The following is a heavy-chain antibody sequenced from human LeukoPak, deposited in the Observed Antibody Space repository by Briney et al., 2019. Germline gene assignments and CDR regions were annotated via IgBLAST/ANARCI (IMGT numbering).Heavy chain of an antibody. V-gene: IGHV3-23*01. J-gene: IGHJ4*02. Sequence: PGGSLRLSCAASGFTVSSNYMSWVRLAPGKGLEWVSTLSGSNDRTYYADSVKGRFTISRDNSKNTLYLQLNSLRVEDTAVYYCAKVRLWSQDFFDYWGQGTLVTVSS. D-gene: IGHD4/OR15-4a*01. CDR1: GFTVSSNY. CDR2: LSGSNDRT. CDR3: AKVRLWSQDFFDY.